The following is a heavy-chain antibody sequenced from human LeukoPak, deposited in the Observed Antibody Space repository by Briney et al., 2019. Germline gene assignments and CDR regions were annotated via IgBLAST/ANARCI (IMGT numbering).Heavy chain of an antibody. V-gene: IGHV3-13*01. D-gene: IGHD3-22*01. CDR2: IGTAGDT. CDR1: GFTFSSYD. CDR3: ARGFYGDSSYYYYMDV. Sequence: PGGSLRLSCAASGFTFSSYDMHWVRQATGKGLEWVSAIGTAGDTYYPGSVKGRFTISRENAKNSLYLQMNSLRAGDTAVYYCARGFYGDSSYYYYMDVRGKGTTVTVSS. J-gene: IGHJ6*03.